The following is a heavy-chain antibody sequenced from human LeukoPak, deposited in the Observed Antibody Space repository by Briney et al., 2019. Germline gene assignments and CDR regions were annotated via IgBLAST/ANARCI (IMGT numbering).Heavy chain of an antibody. CDR3: ARSGYNWNDVIYFDY. J-gene: IGHJ4*02. Sequence: GGSLRLSCVASGFTFSSYSMNWVRQAPGKGLEWVSSISSSSSYIYYADSVKGRFTISRDNAKNSLYLQMNSLRAEDTAVYYCARSGYNWNDVIYFDYWGQGTLVTVSS. CDR1: GFTFSSYS. V-gene: IGHV3-21*01. CDR2: ISSSSSYI. D-gene: IGHD1-1*01.